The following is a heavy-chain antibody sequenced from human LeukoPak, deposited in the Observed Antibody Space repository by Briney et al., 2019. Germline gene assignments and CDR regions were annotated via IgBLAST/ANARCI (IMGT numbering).Heavy chain of an antibody. J-gene: IGHJ4*02. Sequence: GGSLRLSCAASGFTFSDYYMSWIRQAPGKGLEWVSYISSSGSTIYYADSVKGRFTISRDNAKNSLFLQMSSLRAEDTAVYYCARESSGIAATDRIDFWGQGTLVTVSS. D-gene: IGHD6-13*01. CDR3: ARESSGIAATDRIDF. V-gene: IGHV3-11*04. CDR2: ISSSGSTI. CDR1: GFTFSDYY.